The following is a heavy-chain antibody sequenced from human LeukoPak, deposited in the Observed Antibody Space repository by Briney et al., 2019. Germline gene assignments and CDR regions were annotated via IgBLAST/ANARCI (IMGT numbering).Heavy chain of an antibody. V-gene: IGHV3-21*01. CDR2: ISSTSNYI. Sequence: AGGSLRLSCAASGFTFSSYSMNWVRQAPGKGLEWVSSISSTSNYIYYADSVKGRFTISRDNAKNSLYLQMNSLRAEDTAVYYCARLSVYGMDIWGQGTTVTVSS. CDR3: ARLSVYGMDI. CDR1: GFTFSSYS. J-gene: IGHJ6*02.